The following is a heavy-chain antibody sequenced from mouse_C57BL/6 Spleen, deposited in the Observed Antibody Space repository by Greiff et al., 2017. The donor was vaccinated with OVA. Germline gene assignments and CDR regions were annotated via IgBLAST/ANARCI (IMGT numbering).Heavy chain of an antibody. Sequence: VQLQQSGAELARPGASVKMSCKASGYTFTSYTMHWVKQRPGQGLEWIGYINPSSGYTKYNQKFKDKATLTADKSSSTAYMQLSSLTSEDAAVYYCARAPDWYFDVWGTGTTVTVSS. J-gene: IGHJ1*03. V-gene: IGHV1-4*01. CDR2: INPSSGYT. CDR1: GYTFTSYT. CDR3: ARAPDWYFDV.